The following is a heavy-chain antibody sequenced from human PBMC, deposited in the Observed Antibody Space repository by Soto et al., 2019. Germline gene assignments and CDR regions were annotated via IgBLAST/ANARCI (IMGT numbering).Heavy chain of an antibody. CDR1: GYTLTELS. CDR2: FDPEDGET. Sequence: ASVKVSCKVSGYTLTELSMHWVLQAPGKGLEWMGGFDPEDGETIYAQKFQGRVTMTEDTSTDTAYMELSSLRSEDTAVYYCATARITMVRGPYYGMDVWGQGTTVTVSS. D-gene: IGHD3-10*01. J-gene: IGHJ6*02. CDR3: ATARITMVRGPYYGMDV. V-gene: IGHV1-24*01.